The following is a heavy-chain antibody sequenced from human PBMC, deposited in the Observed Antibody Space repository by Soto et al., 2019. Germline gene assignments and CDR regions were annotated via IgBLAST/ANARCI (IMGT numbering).Heavy chain of an antibody. D-gene: IGHD4-17*01. CDR1: GFTFSSHG. V-gene: IGHV3-30*18. Sequence: GGSLRLYCAASGFTFSSHGMHWVRQAPGKGLEWVAVISYDGSNKYYADSVKGRFTISRDNSKNTLYLQMNSLRAEDTAVYYYANGLYGGNSGGYYFDYWGQGTLVTV. CDR2: ISYDGSNK. J-gene: IGHJ4*02. CDR3: ANGLYGGNSGGYYFDY.